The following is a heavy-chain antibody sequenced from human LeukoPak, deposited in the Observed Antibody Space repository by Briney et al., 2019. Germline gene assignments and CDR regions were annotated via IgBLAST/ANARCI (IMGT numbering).Heavy chain of an antibody. D-gene: IGHD5-18*01. Sequence: SETLSLTCTVSGGSISSYYWSLIRQPPGKGLEWIGYIYYSGSTNYNPSLKSRVTISVDTSKNQFSLKLSSVTAADTAVYYCARHGVLRGYRDAFDIWGQGTMVTVSS. V-gene: IGHV4-59*08. CDR1: GGSISSYY. J-gene: IGHJ3*02. CDR3: ARHGVLRGYRDAFDI. CDR2: IYYSGST.